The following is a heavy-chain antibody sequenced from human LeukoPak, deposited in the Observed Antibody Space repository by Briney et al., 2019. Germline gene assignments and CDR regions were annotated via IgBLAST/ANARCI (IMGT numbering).Heavy chain of an antibody. Sequence: GGPLRLSCAASGFTFSTYTMNWVRQAPGKGLEWVSSITGSSSYIYYADSMKGRFPISRDNAQNSLYLQMNSLRADDTAVYYCAEGSDFDYWGQGTLVTVSS. CDR1: GFTFSTYT. CDR3: AEGSDFDY. V-gene: IGHV3-21*01. J-gene: IGHJ4*02. CDR2: ITGSSSYI. D-gene: IGHD1-26*01.